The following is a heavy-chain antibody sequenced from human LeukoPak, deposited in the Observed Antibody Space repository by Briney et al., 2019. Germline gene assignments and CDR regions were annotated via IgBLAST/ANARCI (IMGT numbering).Heavy chain of an antibody. D-gene: IGHD6-13*01. Sequence: SQTLSLTCAISGDSVSSNSATWNWIRQSPSRGLEWLGRTYYRSKWYNDYAVSMKSRITINPDTSKNQFSLQLNSVPPEDTAVYYCARRKAATFGMDVWGQGTTVTVSS. CDR1: GDSVSSNSAT. CDR2: TYYRSKWYN. CDR3: ARRKAATFGMDV. J-gene: IGHJ6*02. V-gene: IGHV6-1*01.